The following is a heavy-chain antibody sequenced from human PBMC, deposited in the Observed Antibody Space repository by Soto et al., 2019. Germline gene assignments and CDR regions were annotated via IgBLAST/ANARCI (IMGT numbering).Heavy chain of an antibody. CDR1: GGTFSSYT. V-gene: IGHV1-69*02. D-gene: IGHD4-17*01. Sequence: ASVKVSCKASGGTFSSYTISWVRQAPGQGLEWMGRIIPILGIANYAQKFQGRVTITADKSTSTAYMELSSLRSEDTAVYYCAVRGTAVTTGDAFDIWGQGTMVTVSS. J-gene: IGHJ3*02. CDR3: AVRGTAVTTGDAFDI. CDR2: IIPILGIA.